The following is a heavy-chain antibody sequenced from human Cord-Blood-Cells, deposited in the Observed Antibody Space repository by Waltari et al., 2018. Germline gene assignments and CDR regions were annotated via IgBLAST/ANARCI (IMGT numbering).Heavy chain of an antibody. CDR3: ARGQPVADYYFDY. J-gene: IGHJ4*02. V-gene: IGHV4-39*01. D-gene: IGHD6-19*01. CDR2: IYYSGST. Sequence: QLQLQESGPGLVKPSETLSLTCTVSGGSISSSSYYWGWIRQPPGKGLEWIGSIYYSGSTYYNPSLKSRVTISVDTSKNQFSLKLSSVTAADTAVYYCARGQPVADYYFDYWGQGTLVTVSS. CDR1: GGSISSSSYY.